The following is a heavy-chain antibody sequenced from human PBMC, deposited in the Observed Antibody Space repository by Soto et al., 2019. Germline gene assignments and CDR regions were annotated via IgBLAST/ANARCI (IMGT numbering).Heavy chain of an antibody. CDR3: AAWAEGATEVH. CDR1: GFSFSVYG. V-gene: IGHV3-33*01. D-gene: IGHD2-15*01. Sequence: XGSLRLSCETSGFSFSVYGMHWVRQAPGKGLEWVAVIWYDASKQFYAASVEGRFTISRDNSKAILYLQMNSLRAEDTAVYYCAAWAEGATEVHWGQGTLVTVSS. CDR2: IWYDASKQ. J-gene: IGHJ4*02.